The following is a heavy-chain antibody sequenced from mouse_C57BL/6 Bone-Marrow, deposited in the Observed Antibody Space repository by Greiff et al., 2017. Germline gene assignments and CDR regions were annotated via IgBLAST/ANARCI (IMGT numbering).Heavy chain of an antibody. CDR3: ARGYFYSKGGYAMDY. J-gene: IGHJ4*01. V-gene: IGHV1-54*01. CDR1: GYAFTNYL. D-gene: IGHD2-5*01. CDR2: INPGSGGT. Sequence: QVQLQQSGAELVRPGTSVKVSCKASGYAFTNYLIEWVKQRPGQGLEWIGVINPGSGGTNYNEKFKGKATLTADKSSSTAYMQLSSLTSEDSAVYFCARGYFYSKGGYAMDYWGQGTSVTVSS.